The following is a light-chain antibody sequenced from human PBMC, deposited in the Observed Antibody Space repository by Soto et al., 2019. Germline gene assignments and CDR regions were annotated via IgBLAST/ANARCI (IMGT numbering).Light chain of an antibody. CDR2: QVT. Sequence: QSVLTQSASVSGSPGQSITISCTGTDNDVGGYDFVSWYQQHPGRAPKLLIHQVTIRLSGISSRFSGSKSGNTASLTITGLQPEDAAMYFCCSHSTSIAGVFGGGTKLTVL. CDR1: DNDVGGYDF. J-gene: IGLJ3*02. CDR3: CSHSTSIAGV. V-gene: IGLV2-14*01.